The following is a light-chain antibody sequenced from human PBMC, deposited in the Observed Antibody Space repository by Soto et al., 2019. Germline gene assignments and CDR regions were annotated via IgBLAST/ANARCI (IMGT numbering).Light chain of an antibody. Sequence: QLVLTQPPSVSGAPGQRVTISCTGSSSNIGAGYVVHWYQQLPGAAPKLLIFSDDNRPSGVPDRFSGSNSGTSASLTITGLQPEDEAGYYCQSYDNNRDYVFGSGTKLTVL. J-gene: IGLJ1*01. CDR1: SSNIGAGYV. V-gene: IGLV1-40*01. CDR2: SDD. CDR3: QSYDNNRDYV.